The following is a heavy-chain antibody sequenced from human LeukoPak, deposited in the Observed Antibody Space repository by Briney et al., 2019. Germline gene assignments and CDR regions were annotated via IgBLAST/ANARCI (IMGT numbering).Heavy chain of an antibody. V-gene: IGHV4-39*01. CDR3: ARQNPAIPSGSMDV. CDR2: IYYSGST. Sequence: SESLSLTCTVSGCSISSSSYYWGWIRQPPGKGLEWIGSIYYSGSTYYNPSLKSRVTISVDTSKNQFSLKLSSVTAADTAVYYCARQNPAIPSGSMDVWGQGTTVTVSS. CDR1: GCSISSSSYY. D-gene: IGHD6-25*01. J-gene: IGHJ6*02.